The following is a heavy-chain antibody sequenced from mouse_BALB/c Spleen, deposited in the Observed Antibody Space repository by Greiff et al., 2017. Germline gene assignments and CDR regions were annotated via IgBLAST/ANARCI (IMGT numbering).Heavy chain of an antibody. Sequence: QVQLQQSGAELVRPGTSVKVSCKASGYAFTNYLIEWVKQRPGQGLEWIGVINPGSGGTNYNEKFKGKATLTADKSSSTAYMQLSSLTSDDSAVYFCARKGDYDAMDYWGQGTSVTVSS. V-gene: IGHV1-54*01. CDR3: ARKGDYDAMDY. CDR1: GYAFTNYL. D-gene: IGHD2-4*01. CDR2: INPGSGGT. J-gene: IGHJ4*01.